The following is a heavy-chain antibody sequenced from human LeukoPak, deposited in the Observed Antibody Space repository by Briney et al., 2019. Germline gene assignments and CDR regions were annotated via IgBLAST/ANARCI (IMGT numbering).Heavy chain of an antibody. Sequence: ASVKVSCKASGYTFTSYAMNWVRQAPGQGLEWMGWINTNTGNPTYAQGFTGRFVFSLDTSVSTAYLQISSLKAEDTAVYYCARDLRVVRGRYYYYMDVWGKGTTVTVSS. CDR3: ARDLRVVRGRYYYYMDV. V-gene: IGHV7-4-1*02. J-gene: IGHJ6*03. CDR2: INTNTGNP. CDR1: GYTFTSYA. D-gene: IGHD3-10*01.